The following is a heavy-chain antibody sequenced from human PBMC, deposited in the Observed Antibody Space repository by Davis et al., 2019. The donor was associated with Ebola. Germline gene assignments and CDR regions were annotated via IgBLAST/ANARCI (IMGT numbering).Heavy chain of an antibody. CDR3: ARDGLSVTAYFDY. D-gene: IGHD2-21*02. Sequence: PGGSLRLSCAASGFTFRTYAMSWVRQAPGKGLEWVSTISKTSVYTYYAESVKGRFTISRDNAKNSLYLQMNSLRDEDTAVYYCARDGLSVTAYFDYWGQGSLVTVSS. J-gene: IGHJ4*02. CDR2: ISKTSVYT. V-gene: IGHV3-21*01. CDR1: GFTFRTYA.